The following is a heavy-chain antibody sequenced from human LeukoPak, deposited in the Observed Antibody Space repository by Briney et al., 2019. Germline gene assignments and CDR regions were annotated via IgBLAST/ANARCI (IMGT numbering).Heavy chain of an antibody. CDR1: GGSFSGYY. D-gene: IGHD2-2*01. J-gene: IGHJ5*02. CDR2: INHSGST. V-gene: IGHV4-34*01. CDR3: ARQGPPGVPAAFNWFDP. Sequence: PSENLSLTCAVYGGSFSGYYWSWIRQPPGKGLEWIGEINHSGSTNYNPSLKSRVTISVDTSKNQFSLKLSSVTAADTAVYYCARQGPPGVPAAFNWFDPWGQGTLVTVSS.